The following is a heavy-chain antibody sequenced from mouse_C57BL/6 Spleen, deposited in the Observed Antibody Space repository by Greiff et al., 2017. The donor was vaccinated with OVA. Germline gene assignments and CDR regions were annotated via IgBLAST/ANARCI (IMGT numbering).Heavy chain of an antibody. V-gene: IGHV1-52*01. Sequence: QVQLQQPGAELVRPGSSVKLSCKASGYTFTSYWMHWVKQRPIQGLAWIGNIDPSDSETHYNQKFKDKATLTVDKSSSTAYMQLSSLTSEDSAVYYCARLDYCGSSYWFADWGKGTLVTVSA. CDR3: ARLDYCGSSYWFAD. CDR2: IDPSDSET. J-gene: IGHJ3*01. CDR1: GYTFTSYW. D-gene: IGHD1-1*01.